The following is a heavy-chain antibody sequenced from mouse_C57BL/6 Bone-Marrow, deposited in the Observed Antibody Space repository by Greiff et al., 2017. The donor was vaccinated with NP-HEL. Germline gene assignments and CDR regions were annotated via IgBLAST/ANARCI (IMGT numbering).Heavy chain of an antibody. CDR1: GYSITSGYY. J-gene: IGHJ3*01. CDR3: ASRGLAY. V-gene: IGHV3-6*01. D-gene: IGHD3-1*01. CDR2: ISYDGSN. Sequence: EVQLQESGPGLVKPSQSLSLTCSVTGYSITSGYYWNWIRQFPGNKLEWMGYISYDGSNNYNPSLKNRISITRDTSKNQFFLKLNSVTTEDTATYYCASRGLAYWGQGTLVTVSA.